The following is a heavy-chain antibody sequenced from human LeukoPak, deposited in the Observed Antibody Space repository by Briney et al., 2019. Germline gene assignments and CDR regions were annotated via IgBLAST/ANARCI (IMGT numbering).Heavy chain of an antibody. Sequence: SVKVSCKASGGTFSSYAISWVRQAPGQGLEWMGRIIPIFGTANYAQKFQGRVTITTDESTSTAYMELSSLRSEDTAVYYCAVTPCGSDYYPDYWGQGTLVTVSS. V-gene: IGHV1-69*05. J-gene: IGHJ4*02. CDR3: AVTPCGSDYYPDY. CDR1: GGTFSSYA. D-gene: IGHD2-21*02. CDR2: IIPIFGTA.